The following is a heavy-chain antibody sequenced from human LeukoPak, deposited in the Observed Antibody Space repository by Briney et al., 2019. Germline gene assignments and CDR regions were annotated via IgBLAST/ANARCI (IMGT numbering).Heavy chain of an antibody. CDR3: ARALTMVRDGPDAFDI. CDR2: ISSSSSYT. D-gene: IGHD3-10*01. V-gene: IGHV3-11*06. J-gene: IGHJ3*02. CDR1: GFTFSDYY. Sequence: PGGSLRLSCAASGFTFSDYYMSWIRQAPGKGLEWVSCISSSSSYTNYADSVKGRFTISRDNAKNSLYLQMNSLRAEDTAVYYCARALTMVRDGPDAFDIWGQGTMVTVSS.